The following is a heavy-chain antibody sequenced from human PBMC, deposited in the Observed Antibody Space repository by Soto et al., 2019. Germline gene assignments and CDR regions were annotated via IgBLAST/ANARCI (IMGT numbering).Heavy chain of an antibody. V-gene: IGHV3-30*18. CDR1: GFTFSSYG. J-gene: IGHJ3*02. D-gene: IGHD3-10*01. CDR3: AKDLADYGSGSPFDAFDI. CDR2: ISYDGSNK. Sequence: QVQLVESGGGVVQPGRSLRLSCAASGFTFSSYGMHWVRQAPGKGLEWVAVISYDGSNKYYADSVKGRFTISRDNSKNTLYLQMNSLRAEDTAVYYCAKDLADYGSGSPFDAFDIWGQGTMVTVSS.